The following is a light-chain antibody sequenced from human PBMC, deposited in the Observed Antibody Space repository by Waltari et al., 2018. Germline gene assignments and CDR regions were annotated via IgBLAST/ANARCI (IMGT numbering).Light chain of an antibody. Sequence: QSALTQPASVSGSPGQSITISCTGTSSDVXSXNLVSWYQQHPGKAPKLMIYEGSKRPSGVSNRFSGSKSGNTASLTISGLQAXDEADYYCCSYAGSSTWVFGGGTKLTVL. CDR3: CSYAGSSTWV. CDR1: SSDVXSXNL. J-gene: IGLJ3*02. CDR2: EGS. V-gene: IGLV2-23*01.